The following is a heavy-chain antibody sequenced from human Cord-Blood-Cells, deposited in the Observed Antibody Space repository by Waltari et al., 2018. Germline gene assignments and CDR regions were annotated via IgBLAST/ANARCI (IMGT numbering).Heavy chain of an antibody. V-gene: IGHV3-21*01. CDR1: GFTFSSYS. CDR2: MSSSSSYR. Sequence: EVQLVESGGGLVKPGGSLRLSCAASGFTFSSYSMNWVRQAPGKGLEWVSSMSSSSSYRYYADSVKGRFTISRDNAKNSLYLQMNSLRAEDTAVYYCARDSRLGPGGDAFDIWGQGTMVTVSS. D-gene: IGHD1-26*01. J-gene: IGHJ3*02. CDR3: ARDSRLGPGGDAFDI.